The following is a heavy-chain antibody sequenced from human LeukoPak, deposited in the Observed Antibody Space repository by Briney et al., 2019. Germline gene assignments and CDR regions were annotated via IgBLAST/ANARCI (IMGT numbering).Heavy chain of an antibody. Sequence: KASETLSLTCAVYGGSFSGYYWSWIRQPPGKGLEWIRYIHYSGSSNYNPSLKSRVTISVDTSKNQFSLKLSSVTAAETAVYYCARLYSSGWYYFDFWGQGTLVTVSS. CDR1: GGSFSGYY. V-gene: IGHV4-59*08. CDR2: IHYSGSS. CDR3: ARLYSSGWYYFDF. J-gene: IGHJ4*02. D-gene: IGHD6-19*01.